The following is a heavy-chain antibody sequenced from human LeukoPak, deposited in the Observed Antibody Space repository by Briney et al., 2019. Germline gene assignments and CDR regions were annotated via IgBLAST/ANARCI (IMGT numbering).Heavy chain of an antibody. Sequence: ASVKVSCKASGYTFIDYYIHWVRQAPGEGLEWMGWINPNSGGASYAQKFQGRVTMTRDTSINTTYMELNRLTSDDTAVYYCARPRVPRGGPYDAFDIWGQGTTVTVSS. CDR3: ARPRVPRGGPYDAFDI. CDR1: GYTFIDYY. J-gene: IGHJ3*02. V-gene: IGHV1-2*02. CDR2: INPNSGGA.